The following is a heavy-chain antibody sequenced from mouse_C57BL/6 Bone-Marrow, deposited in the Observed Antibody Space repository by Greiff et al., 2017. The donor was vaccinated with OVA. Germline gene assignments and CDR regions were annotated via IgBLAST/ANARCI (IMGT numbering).Heavy chain of an antibody. CDR1: GFTFSDFY. V-gene: IGHV7-1*01. CDR2: SRNKANDYTT. CDR3: ARDATYDYEGVLCAY. Sequence: EVKLVESGGGLVQSGRSLRLSCATSGFTFSDFYMEWVRQAPGKGLEWIAASRNKANDYTTEYSASVKGRFIVSRDTSQSILYLQMNALRAEDTAIYYCARDATYDYEGVLCAYWGQGTLVTVSA. D-gene: IGHD2-4*01. J-gene: IGHJ3*01.